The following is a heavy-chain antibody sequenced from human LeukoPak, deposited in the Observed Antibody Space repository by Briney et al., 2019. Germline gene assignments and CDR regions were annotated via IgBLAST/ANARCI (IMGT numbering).Heavy chain of an antibody. J-gene: IGHJ4*02. V-gene: IGHV3-23*01. Sequence: PGGSLRLSCAASGFTFSSYGMSWVRQAPGKGLEWVSAISGSGGSTYYADSVKGRFTISRDNSKNTLYLQMNSLRAEDTAVYYCAKAVAATKLLFDYWGQGTLVTVSS. CDR2: ISGSGGST. D-gene: IGHD2-15*01. CDR3: AKAVAATKLLFDY. CDR1: GFTFSSYG.